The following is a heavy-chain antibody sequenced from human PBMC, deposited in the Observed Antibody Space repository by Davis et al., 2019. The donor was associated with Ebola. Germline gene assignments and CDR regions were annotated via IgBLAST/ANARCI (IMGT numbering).Heavy chain of an antibody. CDR1: GFTFSGAW. CDR2: ISNSGKSH. CDR3: AALKPMLSTDV. D-gene: IGHD1-14*01. J-gene: IGHJ6*02. Sequence: GESLKISCAASGFTFSGAWMNWVRQAPGRGLEWVSSISNSGKSHFYADSVRGRFTISRDNSEKRVYLQMNDLRVDDTATYFCAALKPMLSTDVWGQGVAVTVS. V-gene: IGHV3-23*01.